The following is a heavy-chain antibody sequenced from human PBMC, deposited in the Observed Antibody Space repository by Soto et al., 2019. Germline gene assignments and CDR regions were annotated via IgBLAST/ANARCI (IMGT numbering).Heavy chain of an antibody. V-gene: IGHV3-30*18. CDR3: AKDDSDYTNQGEYYYYGMDV. J-gene: IGHJ6*01. CDR2: ISYDGSNK. CDR1: GFTFSSYG. Sequence: QVQLVESGGGVVQPGRSLRLSCAASGFTFSSYGMHWVRQAPGKGLEWVAVISYDGSNKYYADSVKGRFTISRDNSKNTLYLQMNSLRAEDTAVYYCAKDDSDYTNQGEYYYYGMDVW. D-gene: IGHD3-16*01.